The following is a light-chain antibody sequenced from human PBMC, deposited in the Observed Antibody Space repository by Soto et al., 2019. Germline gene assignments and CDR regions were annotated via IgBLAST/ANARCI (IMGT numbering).Light chain of an antibody. V-gene: IGKV1-39*01. J-gene: IGKJ4*01. CDR1: QSISSY. CDR2: AAS. CDR3: QQSYSTPPLLT. Sequence: DIQMTQSPSSLSASVGDRVTITCRASQSISSYLNWYQQKPGKAPKLLIYAASSLQSGVPSRFSGSGSGTDFTLTISSLQHEAFATYYCQQSYSTPPLLTFGGGTKVEIK.